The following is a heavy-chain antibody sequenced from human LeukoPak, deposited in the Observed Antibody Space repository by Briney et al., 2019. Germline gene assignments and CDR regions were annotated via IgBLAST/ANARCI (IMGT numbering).Heavy chain of an antibody. J-gene: IGHJ4*02. Sequence: PGGSLSLSCAASGFTFSNAWMSWVRQAPGKGLEWVGRIKSKTDGGITDYAAPVKGRFTISRDDSKNTLYLQMNSLKTEDTAVYYCTTLEGDDYGDYVDYWGQGTLVTVSS. CDR2: IKSKTDGGIT. D-gene: IGHD4-17*01. CDR3: TTLEGDDYGDYVDY. CDR1: GFTFSNAW. V-gene: IGHV3-15*01.